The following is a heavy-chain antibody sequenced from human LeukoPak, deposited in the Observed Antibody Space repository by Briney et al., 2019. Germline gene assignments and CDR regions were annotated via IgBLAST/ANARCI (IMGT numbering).Heavy chain of an antibody. CDR1: GDTFTTYW. D-gene: IGHD2-2*01. J-gene: IGHJ5*02. CDR3: AKYAYLRVSYNWFDA. CDR2: GYPEDSDV. V-gene: IGHV5-51*07. Sequence: GESLKISCKAVGDTFTTYWIGWVHQMPGRGLEWMGIGYPEDSDVIYNPSFEGQVTISADKSIHNAYLQWTSLKASGTAMYYCAKYAYLRVSYNWFDAWGQGTLVSVPS.